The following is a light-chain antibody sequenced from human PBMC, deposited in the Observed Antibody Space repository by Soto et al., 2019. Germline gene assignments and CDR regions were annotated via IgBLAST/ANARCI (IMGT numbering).Light chain of an antibody. CDR1: SSDVGGYNY. Sequence: QSALTQPASVSGSPGQSITISCTGTSSDVGGYNYVSWYQQHPGKAPKLMIYDVSNRPSGVSNRFSGSKSGNTASLTISGLQAEDEADYYCSSYTSSSTLWVVGTGTKVTVL. CDR3: SSYTSSSTLWV. V-gene: IGLV2-14*01. CDR2: DVS. J-gene: IGLJ1*01.